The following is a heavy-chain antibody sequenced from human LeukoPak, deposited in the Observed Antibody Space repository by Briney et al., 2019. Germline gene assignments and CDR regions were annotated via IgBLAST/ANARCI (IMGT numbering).Heavy chain of an antibody. V-gene: IGHV3-23*01. D-gene: IGHD4-23*01. CDR1: GFTFSSYA. CDR3: AKSGGNVQVTPLDY. CDR2: ISGSCGST. J-gene: IGHJ4*02. Sequence: GGSLRLSCAASGFTFSSYAMSWVRQAPGKGLEWVSAISGSCGSTYYADSVKGRFTISRDNSKNTLYLQMNSLRAEDTAVYYCAKSGGNVQVTPLDYWGQGTLVTVSS.